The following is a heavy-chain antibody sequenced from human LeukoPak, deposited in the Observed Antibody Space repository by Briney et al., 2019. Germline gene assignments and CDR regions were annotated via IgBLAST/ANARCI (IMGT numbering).Heavy chain of an antibody. D-gene: IGHD2-2*01. CDR1: GYTFTGYY. Sequence: ASVKVSCRASGYTFTGYYMHSVRQAPGQGLEWVGWINPNSGGTNYAQKFQGRVTMTRDTSISTAYMELSRLRSDDTAVYYCASGCSSTSCYEYYFDYWGQGALVTVSS. V-gene: IGHV1-2*02. CDR2: INPNSGGT. J-gene: IGHJ4*02. CDR3: ASGCSSTSCYEYYFDY.